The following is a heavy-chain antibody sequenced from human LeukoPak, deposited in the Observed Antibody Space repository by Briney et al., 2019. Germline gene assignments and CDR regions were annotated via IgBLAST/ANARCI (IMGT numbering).Heavy chain of an antibody. V-gene: IGHV4-34*01. D-gene: IGHD2-8*01. CDR2: INHSGST. Sequence: SETLSLTCAVYGGSFSGYYWSWIRQPPGKGLEWIGEINHSGSTNYNPSLKSRVTISVDTSKNQFSLKLSSVTAADTAVYYCAQSPNSAHYYMDVWGKGTTVTVSS. CDR3: AQSPNSAHYYMDV. J-gene: IGHJ6*03. CDR1: GGSFSGYY.